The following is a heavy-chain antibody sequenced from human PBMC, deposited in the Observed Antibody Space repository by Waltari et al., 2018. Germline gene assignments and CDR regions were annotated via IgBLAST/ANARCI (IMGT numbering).Heavy chain of an antibody. V-gene: IGHV3-23*01. CDR3: AKGQSRGGSSGHFDY. D-gene: IGHD6-19*01. J-gene: IGHJ4*02. CDR1: GFTFSSYA. Sequence: EVQLLESGGGLVQPGGSLSLSCAASGFTFSSYALSWVRQAPGKGLEWVSAISGSGGSTYYADSVKGRFTISRDNSKNTLYLQMNSLRAEDTAVYYCAKGQSRGGSSGHFDYWGQGTLVTVSS. CDR2: ISGSGGST.